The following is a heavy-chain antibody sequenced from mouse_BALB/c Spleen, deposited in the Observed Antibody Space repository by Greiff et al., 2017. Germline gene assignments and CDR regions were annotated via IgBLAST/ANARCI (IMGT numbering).Heavy chain of an antibody. V-gene: IGHV6-6*02. CDR3: TRDGSSYYAMDY. J-gene: IGHJ4*01. D-gene: IGHD1-1*01. CDR1: GFTFSNYW. CDR2: IRLKSNNYAT. Sequence: LQQSGGGLVQPGGSMKLSCVASGFTFSNYWMNWVRQSPEKGLEWVAEIRLKSNNYATHYAESVKGRFTISRDDSKSSVYLQMNNLRAEDTGIYYCTRDGSSYYAMDYWGQGTSVTVSS.